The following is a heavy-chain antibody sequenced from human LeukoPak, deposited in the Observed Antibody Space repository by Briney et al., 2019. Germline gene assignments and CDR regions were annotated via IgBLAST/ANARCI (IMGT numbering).Heavy chain of an antibody. J-gene: IGHJ3*02. Sequence: SVKFSCKASGGTFSSYAISWVRQAPGQGLEWMGGIIPIFGTANYAQKFQGRVTITTDESTSTAYMELSSLRSEDTAVYYCAREEPGVMGAFDIWGQGTMVTVSS. CDR1: GGTFSSYA. V-gene: IGHV1-69*05. CDR2: IIPIFGTA. D-gene: IGHD1-14*01. CDR3: AREEPGVMGAFDI.